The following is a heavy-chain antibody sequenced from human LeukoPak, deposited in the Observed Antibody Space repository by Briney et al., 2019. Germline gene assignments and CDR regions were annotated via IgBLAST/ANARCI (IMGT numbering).Heavy chain of an antibody. CDR2: IYCSGST. J-gene: IGHJ4*02. CDR3: ASLAVAGLSEGY. Sequence: SETLSLTCTVSGGSISSDSYYWAWIRQPPGKGLEWIASIYCSGSTYYNPSLKSRVTISVDTSRNQFSLKLSSVTAADTAVYYCASLAVAGLSEGYWGQGTLVIVSS. CDR1: GGSISSDSYY. V-gene: IGHV4-39*01. D-gene: IGHD6-19*01.